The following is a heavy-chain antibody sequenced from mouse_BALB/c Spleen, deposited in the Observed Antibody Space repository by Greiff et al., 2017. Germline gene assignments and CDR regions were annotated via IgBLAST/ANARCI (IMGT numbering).Heavy chain of an antibody. J-gene: IGHJ2*01. CDR3: ARSGGTTV. CDR1: GFTFSSFG. CDR2: ISSGSSTI. D-gene: IGHD1-1*01. V-gene: IGHV5-17*02. Sequence: EVQGVESGGGLVQPGGSRKLSCAASGFTFSSFGMHWVRQAPEKGLEWVAYISSGSSTIYYADTVKGRFTISRDNPKNTLFLQMTSLRSEDTAMYYCARSGGTTVWGQGTTLTVSS.